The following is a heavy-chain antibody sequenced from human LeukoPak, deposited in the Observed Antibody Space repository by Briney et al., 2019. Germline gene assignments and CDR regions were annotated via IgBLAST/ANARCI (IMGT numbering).Heavy chain of an antibody. V-gene: IGHV3-21*01. CDR2: ISSSSSYI. CDR1: GFTFSRYS. D-gene: IGHD4-17*01. CDR3: ARAYLYGDLAPPGY. J-gene: IGHJ4*02. Sequence: PGGALRLSGEASGFTFSRYSMKWVRQAPGKGLEWVSSISSSSSYIYYADSVKGRFTISRDNAKNSLYLQMNSLRAEDTAVYYCARAYLYGDLAPPGYWGQGTLVTVSS.